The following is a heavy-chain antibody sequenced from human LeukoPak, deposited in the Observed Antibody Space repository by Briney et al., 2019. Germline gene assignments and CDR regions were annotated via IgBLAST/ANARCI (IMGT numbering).Heavy chain of an antibody. CDR1: GDSVSSNGAA. CDR3: TRGGIAVAGLDY. J-gene: IGHJ4*02. CDR2: TYYRSKWYN. Sequence: SQTLSLTCAISGDSVSSNGAAWNWIRQSPSRGLEWLGRTYYRSKWYNDYAVSVKSRIIINPDTSKNQFSLQLNSVTPDDTAVYYCTRGGIAVAGLDYWGQGTLVTVSS. D-gene: IGHD6-19*01. V-gene: IGHV6-1*01.